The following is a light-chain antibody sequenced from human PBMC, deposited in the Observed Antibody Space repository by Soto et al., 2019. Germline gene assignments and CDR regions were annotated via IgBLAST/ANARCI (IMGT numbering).Light chain of an antibody. CDR3: QKYNISPLT. V-gene: IGKV1-27*01. Sequence: DIPMTQSPSSLSASVGDRVTITCRASQGISNYLAWYQQKRGEVPELLIYDASTLHSGVPSRFSGSGSETDFTLTISSLQPKDVATYCCQKYNISPLTFGQGTRLEIK. CDR2: DAS. CDR1: QGISNY. J-gene: IGKJ5*01.